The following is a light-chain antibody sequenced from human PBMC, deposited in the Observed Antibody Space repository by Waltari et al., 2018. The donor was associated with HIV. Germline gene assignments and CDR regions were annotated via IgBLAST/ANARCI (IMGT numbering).Light chain of an antibody. CDR2: VGTGGIVG. V-gene: IGLV9-49*01. Sequence: QPVLTQPPSASASLGASVTLTCTLSSGYSVYEVEWYQQRPGKGPRFVMRVGTGGIVGSKGEGIPDRFSGRGEGLNRFLTIKNVQEEDESDFHCGADHGSGSNFVLVFGGGTKLTVL. J-gene: IGLJ2*01. CDR1: SGYSVYE. CDR3: GADHGSGSNFVLV.